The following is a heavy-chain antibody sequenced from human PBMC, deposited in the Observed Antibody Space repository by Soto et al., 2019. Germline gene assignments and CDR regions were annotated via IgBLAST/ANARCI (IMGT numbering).Heavy chain of an antibody. V-gene: IGHV1-18*01. D-gene: IGHD3-22*01. Sequence: GASVKVSCKASGYTFTSYGISWVRQAPGQGLEWMGWISAYNGNTNYAQKLQGRVTMTTDTSTSTAYMELRSLRSDDTAVYYCARSAKWYYYDSSGYPKEDYWGQGTLVTVSS. J-gene: IGHJ4*02. CDR1: GYTFTSYG. CDR2: ISAYNGNT. CDR3: ARSAKWYYYDSSGYPKEDY.